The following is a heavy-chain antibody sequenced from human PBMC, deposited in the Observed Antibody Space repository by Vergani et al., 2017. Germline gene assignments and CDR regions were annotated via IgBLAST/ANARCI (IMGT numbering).Heavy chain of an antibody. CDR3: AKDLEGARDFDY. D-gene: IGHD1-26*01. CDR2: IIGSGGST. CDR1: GFTFSSFG. Sequence: EVQLLESGGGLVQPGGSLRLSCAASGFTFSSFGMSWVRQAPGKGLEWVSAIIGSGGSTYYADSVKGRFTISRDNSKNTLYLQMNSLRAEDTAVYYCAKDLEGARDFDYWGQGTLVTVSS. V-gene: IGHV3-23*01. J-gene: IGHJ4*02.